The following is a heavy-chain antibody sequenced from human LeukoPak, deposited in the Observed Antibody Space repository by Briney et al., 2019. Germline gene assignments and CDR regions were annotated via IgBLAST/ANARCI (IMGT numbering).Heavy chain of an antibody. Sequence: SETLSLTCTVSGGSISSGGYYCTWIRRHPGKGLEWIGDIYYSGSTYYNPSLKSRVTISIDTSKNQFSLELRSVTAADTAVYYCARGGIFVVVPPGDYGMDVWGQGTTVTVSS. CDR3: ARGGIFVVVPPGDYGMDV. V-gene: IGHV4-31*03. CDR2: IYYSGST. D-gene: IGHD3-3*01. CDR1: GGSISSGGYY. J-gene: IGHJ6*02.